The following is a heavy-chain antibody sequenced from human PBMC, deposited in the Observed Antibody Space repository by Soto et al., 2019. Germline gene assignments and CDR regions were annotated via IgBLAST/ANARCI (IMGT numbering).Heavy chain of an antibody. V-gene: IGHV3-9*01. Sequence: HPAESLRLYCAASGFTFDDYAMHWVRQAAGKGPEWVSGTSWDSNSIGYADSVKGRVTISRDNAKKSLYQQMNSLRAEDTAVYFCAKDFTTMVRLCDYWGQGP. CDR2: TSWDSNSI. CDR3: AKDFTTMVRLCDY. CDR1: GFTFDDYA. J-gene: IGHJ4*02. D-gene: IGHD5-18*01.